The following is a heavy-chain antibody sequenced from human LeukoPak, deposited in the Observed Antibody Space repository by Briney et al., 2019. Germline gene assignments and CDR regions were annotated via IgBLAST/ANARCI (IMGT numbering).Heavy chain of an antibody. CDR1: GFTFSSYS. J-gene: IGHJ6*04. V-gene: IGHV3-21*01. CDR3: ARDKGYGAGGIDV. D-gene: IGHD1-1*01. Sequence: GGSLRLSCAASGFTFSSYSMNWVRQAPGKGLEWVSSISSSSSYIYYADSVKGRFTISRDNAKNSLYLQKNSLRAGDTVGYYCARDKGYGAGGIDVWGKGTTVTVSS. CDR2: ISSSSSYI.